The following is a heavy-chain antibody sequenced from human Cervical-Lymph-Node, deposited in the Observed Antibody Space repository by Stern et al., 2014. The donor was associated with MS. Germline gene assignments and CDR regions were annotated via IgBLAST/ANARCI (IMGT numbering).Heavy chain of an antibody. D-gene: IGHD3-22*01. Sequence: QVQLVQSGAEVKKPGASVKVSCKASGYTFSSYYMHWVRQAPGQGLEWMGMISPSGDITTYAQKFQGRVTMTRDTSTSTVYMELSSLRSEDTAVYYCASWETRPHTSGYYPYYYYYGMDVWGQGTTVTVSS. CDR1: GYTFSSYY. CDR3: ASWETRPHTSGYYPYYYYYGMDV. V-gene: IGHV1-46*03. CDR2: ISPSGDIT. J-gene: IGHJ6*02.